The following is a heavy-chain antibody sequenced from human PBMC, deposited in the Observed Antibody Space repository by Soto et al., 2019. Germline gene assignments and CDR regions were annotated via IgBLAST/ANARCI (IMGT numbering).Heavy chain of an antibody. CDR2: IYYSGST. Sequence: QLQLQESGPGLVKPSETLSLTCTVSGGSISSSSYYWGWIRQPPGKGLEWIGSIYYSGSTYYNPSLKSRVTISVDTSKNQFSLKLSSVTAADTAVYYCARPGIAAAGTPMRDYWGQGTLVTVSS. CDR3: ARPGIAAAGTPMRDY. J-gene: IGHJ4*02. D-gene: IGHD6-13*01. CDR1: GGSISSSSYY. V-gene: IGHV4-39*01.